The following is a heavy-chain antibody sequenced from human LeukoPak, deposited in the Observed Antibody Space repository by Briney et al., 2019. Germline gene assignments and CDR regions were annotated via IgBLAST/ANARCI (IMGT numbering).Heavy chain of an antibody. J-gene: IGHJ4*02. V-gene: IGHV1-18*01. CDR1: GYTLTSYG. CDR3: ARDSSYSSGWDDIDY. D-gene: IGHD6-19*01. CDR2: ISAYNGNT. Sequence: GASVKVSCKASGYTLTSYGISWVRQAPGQGLEWMGWISAYNGNTNYAQKLQGRVTMTTDTSTSTAYMELRSLRSDDTAVYYCARDSSYSSGWDDIDYWGQGTLVTVSS.